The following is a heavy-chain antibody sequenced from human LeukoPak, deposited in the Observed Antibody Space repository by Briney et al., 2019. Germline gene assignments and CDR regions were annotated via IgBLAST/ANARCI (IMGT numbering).Heavy chain of an antibody. Sequence: PGGSLRLSCAASGFTFDDYAMHWVRQAPGKGLEWVSGISWNSGSIGYADSVKGRFTISRDNAKNCLYLQMNSLRAEDTALYYCIKDLLAGRHYYGMDVWGQGTTVIASS. CDR2: ISWNSGSI. J-gene: IGHJ6*02. D-gene: IGHD6-19*01. CDR3: IKDLLAGRHYYGMDV. V-gene: IGHV3-9*01. CDR1: GFTFDDYA.